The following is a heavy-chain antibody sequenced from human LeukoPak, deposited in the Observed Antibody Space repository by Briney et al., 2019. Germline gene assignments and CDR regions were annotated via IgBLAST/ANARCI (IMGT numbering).Heavy chain of an antibody. CDR1: GFTFRNYW. CDR3: ARDSLSIAVAGTIDY. D-gene: IGHD6-19*01. CDR2: IKQDGTEK. Sequence: PGGSLRLSCAASGFTFRNYWMSWVRQAPGKGLEWVASIKQDGTEKYYVDSVKGRFTISRDNAKNSLYLQMNSLRAEDTAVYYCARDSLSIAVAGTIDYWGQGTLVTVSS. J-gene: IGHJ4*02. V-gene: IGHV3-7*03.